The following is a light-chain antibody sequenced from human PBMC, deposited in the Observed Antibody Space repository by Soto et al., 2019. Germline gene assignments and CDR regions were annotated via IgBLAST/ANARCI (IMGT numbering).Light chain of an antibody. J-gene: IGKJ5*01. CDR1: QSVSSR. CDR2: GAS. Sequence: EVLMTQSPATLSVSPGESATLSCRASQSVSSRLAWYHQKPGQAPRLLISGASSRATGIPDRFSGSGSATDFTLTISRLEPEDFALYYCQQYGSSPITFGQGTRLEIK. CDR3: QQYGSSPIT. V-gene: IGKV3-20*01.